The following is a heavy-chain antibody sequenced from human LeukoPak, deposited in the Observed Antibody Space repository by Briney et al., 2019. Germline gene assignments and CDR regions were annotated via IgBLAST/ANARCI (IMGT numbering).Heavy chain of an antibody. V-gene: IGHV2-70*04. CDR2: IDWDDDK. Sequence: SGPTLVNPTQTLTLTCTFSGFSLSTSGMRVSWIRQPPGKALEWLARIDWDDDKFYSTSLKTRLTISKDTSKNQVVLTMTNMDPVDTAAYYCARSRTVTTNYYFDYWGQGTLVTVSS. CDR1: GFSLSTSGMR. D-gene: IGHD4-17*01. CDR3: ARSRTVTTNYYFDY. J-gene: IGHJ4*02.